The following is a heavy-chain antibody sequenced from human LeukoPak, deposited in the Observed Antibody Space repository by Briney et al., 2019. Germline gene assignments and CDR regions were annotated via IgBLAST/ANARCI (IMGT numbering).Heavy chain of an antibody. V-gene: IGHV4-39*07. J-gene: IGHJ4*02. D-gene: IGHD2/OR15-2a*01. CDR2: INYIGTT. Sequence: SETLSLTCTVSGGSIISNDHHWSWVHQAPGKGPEWLATINYIGTTYYNPSLKSRVTISVDTSKNQFSLKLTSVTAADTALYYCARYYTSFTSSFYFDYWGQGTLVTVSS. CDR3: ARYYTSFTSSFYFDY. CDR1: GGSIISNDHH.